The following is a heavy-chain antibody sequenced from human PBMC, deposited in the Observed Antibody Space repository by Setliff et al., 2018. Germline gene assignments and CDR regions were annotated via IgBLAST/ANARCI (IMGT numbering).Heavy chain of an antibody. J-gene: IGHJ4*02. Sequence: SETLSLTCTVSGGSISSHYWSWIRQPPGKGLEWIGYIYYSGSTNYNPSLKSRVTISVDTSKNQFSLMLSSVTAADTAVYYCARDPDVDTAMVTEYYFDYWGQGTLVTVSS. CDR3: ARDPDVDTAMVTEYYFDY. V-gene: IGHV4-59*11. CDR1: GGSISSHY. CDR2: IYYSGST. D-gene: IGHD5-18*01.